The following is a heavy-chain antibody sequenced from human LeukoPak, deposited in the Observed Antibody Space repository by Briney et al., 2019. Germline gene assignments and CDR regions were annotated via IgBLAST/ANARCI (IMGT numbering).Heavy chain of an antibody. D-gene: IGHD2-15*01. Sequence: GGSLRLSCAASGFTFSSYWVSWVRQAPGKGLEWVANIKQDGSEKYYVDSVKGRFTISRDNAKNSLYLQMNSLRAEDTAVYYCVRGGLYCSGGSCLNWFDPWGQGTLVTVSS. J-gene: IGHJ5*02. CDR1: GFTFSSYW. CDR2: IKQDGSEK. CDR3: VRGGLYCSGGSCLNWFDP. V-gene: IGHV3-7*03.